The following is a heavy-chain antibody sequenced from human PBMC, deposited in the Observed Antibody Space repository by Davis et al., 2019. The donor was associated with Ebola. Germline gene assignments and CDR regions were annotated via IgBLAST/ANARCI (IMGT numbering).Heavy chain of an antibody. CDR3: ATYNWNNWFDP. Sequence: SETLSLTCTVSGDPLGDDYCCWIRQSPGKGLEWIGYINYGGHSNTNPSLRSRVTISVDTSKKQFSLKLNSVTAADTAVYYCATYNWNNWFDPWGQGTLVTVSS. J-gene: IGHJ5*02. CDR2: INYGGHS. D-gene: IGHD1-20*01. CDR1: GDPLGDDY. V-gene: IGHV4-59*01.